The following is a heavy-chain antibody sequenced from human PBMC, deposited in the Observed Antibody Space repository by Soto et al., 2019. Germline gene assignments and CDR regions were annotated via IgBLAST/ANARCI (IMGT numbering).Heavy chain of an antibody. CDR1: GDSFSSYY. V-gene: IGHV4-59*01. Sequence: SETLSLTCTVSGDSFSSYYLTWIRQPPGKRLEWVAYIFHTGNTNYNPSLNIRITISVDTSKNQFSLNLRSVTHADTAVYYCSALDGALDYWGPGTLVPV. CDR2: IFHTGNT. CDR3: SALDGALDY. D-gene: IGHD3-10*01. J-gene: IGHJ4*02.